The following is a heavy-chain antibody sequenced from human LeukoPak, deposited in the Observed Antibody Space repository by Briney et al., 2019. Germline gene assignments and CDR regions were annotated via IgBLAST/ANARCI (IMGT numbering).Heavy chain of an antibody. V-gene: IGHV1-2*02. Sequence: ASVKVSCKASGYSFTDYYMHWVRQAPGQGLEWMGWINPNSGGTNSAQKFQGRVTMTRDTSITTVYMEVSWLTSDDTAIYYCARADRLHGGPYLIGPRGQGTLVTVSS. CDR3: ARADRLHGGPYLIGP. CDR1: GYSFTDYY. CDR2: INPNSGGT. D-gene: IGHD2-21*01. J-gene: IGHJ4*02.